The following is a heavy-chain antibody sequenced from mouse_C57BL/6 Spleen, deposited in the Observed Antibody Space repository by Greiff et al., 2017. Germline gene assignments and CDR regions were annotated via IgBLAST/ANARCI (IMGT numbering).Heavy chain of an antibody. CDR2: IDPSDSYT. V-gene: IGHV1-50*01. Sequence: QVQLKQPGAELVKPGASVKLSCKASGYTFTSYWMQWVKQRPGQGLEWIGEIDPSDSYTNYNQKFKGKATLTVDTSSSTAYMQLSSLTSEDSAVYYCARYVDYWGQGTTLTVSS. CDR3: ARYVDY. J-gene: IGHJ2*01. CDR1: GYTFTSYW.